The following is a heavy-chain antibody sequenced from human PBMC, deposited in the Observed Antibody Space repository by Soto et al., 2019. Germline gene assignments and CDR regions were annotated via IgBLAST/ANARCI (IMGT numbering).Heavy chain of an antibody. CDR3: AKDSRDSSGYPLVDY. CDR1: GFTFSSYA. J-gene: IGHJ4*02. V-gene: IGHV3-23*01. Sequence: GGSLRLSCAASGFTFSSYAMSWVRQAPGKGLEWVSAISGSGGSTYYADSVKGRFTISRDNSKNTLYLQMNSLRAEDTAVYYCAKDSRDSSGYPLVDYWGQGTLVTVSS. CDR2: ISGSGGST. D-gene: IGHD3-22*01.